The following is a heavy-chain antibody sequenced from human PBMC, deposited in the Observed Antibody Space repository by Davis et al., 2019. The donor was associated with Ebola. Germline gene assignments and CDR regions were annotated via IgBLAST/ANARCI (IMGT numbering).Heavy chain of an antibody. Sequence: GESLKISCAASGFTFSGYWMHWVRQAPGKGLVWVSRISSDGSSTTYADSVKGRFTISRENAKNSLYLQMNSLRAGDTAVYYCARAFRDIVVGYGMDVWGKGTTVTVSS. J-gene: IGHJ6*04. V-gene: IGHV3-74*01. CDR2: ISSDGSST. D-gene: IGHD2-15*01. CDR1: GFTFSGYW. CDR3: ARAFRDIVVGYGMDV.